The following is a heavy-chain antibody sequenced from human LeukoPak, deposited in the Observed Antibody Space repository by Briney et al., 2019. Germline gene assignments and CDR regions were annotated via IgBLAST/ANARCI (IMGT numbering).Heavy chain of an antibody. J-gene: IGHJ4*02. Sequence: GGSLRLSCAASGFTVSSKYMSWVRQAPGKGLEWVSVIYSGGSTYYTDSVKGRFTISRDNSKNTLYLQMNSLRAEDTAVYYCARTEGGYFDWYIDYWGQGTLVTVSS. CDR1: GFTVSSKY. D-gene: IGHD3-9*01. CDR2: IYSGGST. CDR3: ARTEGGYFDWYIDY. V-gene: IGHV3-66*01.